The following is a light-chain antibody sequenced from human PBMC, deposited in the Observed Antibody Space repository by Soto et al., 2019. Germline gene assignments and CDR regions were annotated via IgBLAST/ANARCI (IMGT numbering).Light chain of an antibody. CDR1: QSVTSSY. V-gene: IGKV3-20*01. Sequence: EIVLTQSPGTLSLSPGERATLSCRASQSVTSSYLAWYQQKPGQAPRLLISGASSRATCIPDRFIGSGSGKEVTLTISRLEPEDFEVYYCQQYSTSRLTFGGGTKVEIK. CDR2: GAS. CDR3: QQYSTSRLT. J-gene: IGKJ4*01.